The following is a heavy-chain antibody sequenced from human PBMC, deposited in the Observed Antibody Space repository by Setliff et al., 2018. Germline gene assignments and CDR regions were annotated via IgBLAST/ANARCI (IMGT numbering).Heavy chain of an antibody. Sequence: LRLSCAASGFTFSNYWMSWVRQAPGKGLEWVANIQKDGSEKYYVDSVKGRFTIARDNDENSLYPQMNSLRAEDTALYYCARGGSYWVYWGQGTLVTVSS. CDR1: GFTFSNYW. CDR2: IQKDGSEK. CDR3: ARGGSYWVY. J-gene: IGHJ4*02. V-gene: IGHV3-7*03. D-gene: IGHD1-26*01.